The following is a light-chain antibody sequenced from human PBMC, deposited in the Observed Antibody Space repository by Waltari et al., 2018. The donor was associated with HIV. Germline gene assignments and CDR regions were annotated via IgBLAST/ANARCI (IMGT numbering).Light chain of an antibody. CDR2: EVT. CDR1: NSDIGGYDR. J-gene: IGLJ2*01. V-gene: IGLV2-18*02. CDR3: SSYSATNTVV. Sequence: QSALTQPPSVSGSPGQSVTISCAGTNSDIGGYDRVSWYQQPPGTAPNLLVYEVTNRPSAVPGRFAASQSGTTASLTISGLQAGDEGDYYCSSYSATNTVVFGGGTKLTVL.